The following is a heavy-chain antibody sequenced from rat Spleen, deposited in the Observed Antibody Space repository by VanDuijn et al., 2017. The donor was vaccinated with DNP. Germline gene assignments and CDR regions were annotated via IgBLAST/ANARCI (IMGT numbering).Heavy chain of an antibody. CDR2: IRSGGST. J-gene: IGHJ2*01. V-gene: IGHV2-1*01. D-gene: IGHD1-10*01. Sequence: QVQLEESGPGLMQPSETLSLTCTVSGFSLTSNGVGWVRQPPGKGLEWMGRIRSGGSTDYNSALKSRLSISRDTSKSQVFLKMNRLQTEDTAIYFCTREDNKYYFDYWGQGVMVTVFS. CDR1: GFSLTSNG. CDR3: TREDNKYYFDY.